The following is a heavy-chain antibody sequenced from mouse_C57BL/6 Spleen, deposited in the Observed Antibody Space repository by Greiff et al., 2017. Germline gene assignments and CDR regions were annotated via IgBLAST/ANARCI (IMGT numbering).Heavy chain of an antibody. Sequence: QVQLQQPGAELVMPGASVKLSCKASGYTFTSYWMHWVKQRPGQGLEWIGEIDPSDSYTNYNQKFKGKSTLTVDKSSSTAYMQLSSLTSEDSAVYYCARGLYSNYDGFDYWGQGTTLTVSS. D-gene: IGHD2-5*01. CDR3: ARGLYSNYDGFDY. V-gene: IGHV1-69*01. J-gene: IGHJ2*01. CDR1: GYTFTSYW. CDR2: IDPSDSYT.